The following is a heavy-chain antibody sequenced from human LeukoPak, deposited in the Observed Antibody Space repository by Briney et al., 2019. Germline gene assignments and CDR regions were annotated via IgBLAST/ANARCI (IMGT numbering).Heavy chain of an antibody. J-gene: IGHJ4*02. CDR1: GFTFSSYG. CDR2: ISYDGSNK. V-gene: IGHV3-30*18. CDR3: AKAAVYSRNWTPFDD. D-gene: IGHD6-13*01. Sequence: GGSLRLSCAASGFTFSSYGMHWVRQAPGKGLEWVALISYDGSNKYYADSVKGRFTISRDNSKNTLFLQMNSLRADDTAIYYCAKAAVYSRNWTPFDDWGQGTLVTVSS.